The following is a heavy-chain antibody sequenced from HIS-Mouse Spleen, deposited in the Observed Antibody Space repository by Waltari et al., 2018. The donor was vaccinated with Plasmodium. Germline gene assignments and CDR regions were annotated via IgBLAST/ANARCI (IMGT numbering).Heavy chain of an antibody. CDR2: IKQDGSEK. J-gene: IGHJ2*01. V-gene: IGHV3-7*01. CDR3: ASSWYWYFDL. D-gene: IGHD6-13*01. Sequence: EVQLVESGGGLVQPGGSLRPSCAACGFTFSSYWMGWVRQAPGKGLEWVANIKQDGSEKYYVDSVKGRFTISRDNAKNSLYLQMNSLRAEDTAVYYCASSWYWYFDLWGRGTLVTVSS. CDR1: GFTFSSYW.